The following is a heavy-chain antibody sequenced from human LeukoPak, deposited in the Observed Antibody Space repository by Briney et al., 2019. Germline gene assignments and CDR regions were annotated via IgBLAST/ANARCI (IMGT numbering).Heavy chain of an antibody. J-gene: IGHJ4*02. D-gene: IGHD6-19*01. Sequence: SETLSLTCTVSGGSINSYYRSWIRQPAGKGLEWIGRMHTTGSTNYNPSLKSRVTVSVDTSKNQFSLKLSSVTAADTAVYYCARDGGSGWYNYWGQGTLVTVSS. V-gene: IGHV4-4*07. CDR2: MHTTGST. CDR3: ARDGGSGWYNY. CDR1: GGSINSYY.